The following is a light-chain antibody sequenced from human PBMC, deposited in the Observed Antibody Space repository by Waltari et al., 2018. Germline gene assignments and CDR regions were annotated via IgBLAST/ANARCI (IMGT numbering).Light chain of an antibody. CDR3: CSYAGNYVWV. CDR2: DVS. V-gene: IGLV2-23*02. J-gene: IGLJ3*02. CDR1: SSDMGRSDI. Sequence: QSALTQPAAVSGSPGQSVTISCTGASSDMGRSDIVSWYQQHPGNAPKLVISDVSKRPSGVSDRFSGSKSGDTASLTISGLQFEDEADYYCCSYAGNYVWVFGGGTRLTVL.